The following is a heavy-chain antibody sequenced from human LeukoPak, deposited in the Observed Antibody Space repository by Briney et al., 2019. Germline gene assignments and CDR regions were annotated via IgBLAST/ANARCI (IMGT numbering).Heavy chain of an antibody. Sequence: GGSLSLSYAASGFTFSRYSMNWVRQAPGKGLEWVASISSTSTFIYSADSVKGRFTISRDTAKNSLFLQMSSLRAEDTAIYYCARDYFDSSDYPQTYYYYYMDVWGKGTTVTVSS. D-gene: IGHD3-22*01. J-gene: IGHJ6*03. CDR2: ISSTSTFI. CDR1: GFTFSRYS. V-gene: IGHV3-21*01. CDR3: ARDYFDSSDYPQTYYYYYMDV.